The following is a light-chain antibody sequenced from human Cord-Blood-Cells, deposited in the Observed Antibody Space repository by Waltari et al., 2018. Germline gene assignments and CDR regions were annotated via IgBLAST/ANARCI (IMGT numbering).Light chain of an antibody. J-gene: IGLJ3*02. Sequence: QSALTQPASVSGSPGQSITIPCTGTSSDVGSYNLVSWYQQHPGKAPKLRVYEVSKRPSWVSKRFSGSKAGNTASLTISGLKAEDEADYYCCSYAGSSTWVFGGGTKLTVL. CDR1: SSDVGSYNL. V-gene: IGLV2-23*02. CDR3: CSYAGSSTWV. CDR2: EVS.